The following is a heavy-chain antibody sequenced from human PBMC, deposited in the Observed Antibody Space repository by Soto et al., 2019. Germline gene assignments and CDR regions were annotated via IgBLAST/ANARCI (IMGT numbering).Heavy chain of an antibody. D-gene: IGHD3-3*01. CDR2: IIPIFGTA. Sequence: SVKVSCKASGGTFSSYAISWVRQAPGQGLEWMGGIIPIFGTANYAQKFQGRVTITADESTSTAYMELSSLRSEDTAVYYCARVTRITIFGVVSPYYFDYWGQGTLVTVSS. CDR3: ARVTRITIFGVVSPYYFDY. CDR1: GGTFSSYA. J-gene: IGHJ4*02. V-gene: IGHV1-69*13.